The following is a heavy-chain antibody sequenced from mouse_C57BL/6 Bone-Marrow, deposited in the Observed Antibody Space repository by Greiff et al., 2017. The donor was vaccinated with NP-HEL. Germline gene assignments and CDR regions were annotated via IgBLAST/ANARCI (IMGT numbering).Heavy chain of an antibody. Sequence: QVQLQQSGAELARPGASVKMSCKASGYTFTSYTMHWVKQRPGQGLEWIGYINPSSGYTKYIQKFKDKATLTADKSSSTAYMQLSSLTSEDYAVEYCARWGWYYAMDYWGQGTSVTVSS. CDR2: INPSSGYT. CDR3: ARWGWYYAMDY. V-gene: IGHV1-4*01. D-gene: IGHD1-1*02. J-gene: IGHJ4*01. CDR1: GYTFTSYT.